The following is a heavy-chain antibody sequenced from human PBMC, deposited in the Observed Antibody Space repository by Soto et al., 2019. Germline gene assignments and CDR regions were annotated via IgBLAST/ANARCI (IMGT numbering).Heavy chain of an antibody. CDR2: ITDGSLTK. J-gene: IGHJ6*02. CDR1: GFPFGNYN. Sequence: PGGSLRLSCVASGFPFGNYNFNWVRQAPGKGLEWVSHITDGSLTKHYADFVKGRFTISRDNSKNTLYLQMNSLRAEDTAVYYCASATWIQLWSPRLDYGMDVWGQGTTVTVSS. D-gene: IGHD5-18*01. CDR3: ASATWIQLWSPRLDYGMDV. V-gene: IGHV3-48*01.